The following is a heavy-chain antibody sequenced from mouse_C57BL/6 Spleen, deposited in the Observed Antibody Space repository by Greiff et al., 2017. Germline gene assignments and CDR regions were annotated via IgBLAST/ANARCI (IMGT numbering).Heavy chain of an antibody. D-gene: IGHD1-1*01. CDR2: IYPGDGDT. CDR1: GYAFSSSW. J-gene: IGHJ4*01. V-gene: IGHV1-82*01. CDR3: AGSAVVATDYYDKGY. Sequence: VQVVESGPELVKPGASVKISCKASGYAFSSSWMNWVKQRPGKGLEWIGRIYPGDGDTNYNGKFKGKATLTADKSCSTAYMQLSSRTSEDSAVYCCAGSAVVATDYYDKGYWGQGTSVTVSS.